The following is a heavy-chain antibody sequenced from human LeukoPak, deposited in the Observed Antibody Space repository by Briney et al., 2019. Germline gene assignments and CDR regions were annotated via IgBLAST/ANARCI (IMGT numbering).Heavy chain of an antibody. J-gene: IGHJ3*02. Sequence: GGSLRLSCAASGFTFSSYWMHWVRQAPGKGLVWVSRINSDGSSTSYADSVKGRFTISRDNAKNTLYLQMNSLRAEDTAVYYCARAGIVVYYDAFDIWGQGTMVTVSS. CDR1: GFTFSSYW. CDR2: INSDGSST. CDR3: ARAGIVVYYDAFDI. D-gene: IGHD3-22*01. V-gene: IGHV3-74*01.